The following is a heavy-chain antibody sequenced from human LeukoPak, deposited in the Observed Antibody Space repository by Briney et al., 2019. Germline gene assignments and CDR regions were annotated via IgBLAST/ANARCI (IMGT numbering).Heavy chain of an antibody. CDR2: INPNSGAT. Sequence: VASVKVSCKASGYTFTGYYMHWVRQAPGQGLEWMGWINPNSGATNYAQNFQGRVTLIRDTSVSTAYMELSRLRPDDTAVYYCARDRRIAARPLVDYWGQGTLVTVSS. J-gene: IGHJ4*02. CDR3: ARDRRIAARPLVDY. CDR1: GYTFTGYY. D-gene: IGHD6-6*01. V-gene: IGHV1-2*02.